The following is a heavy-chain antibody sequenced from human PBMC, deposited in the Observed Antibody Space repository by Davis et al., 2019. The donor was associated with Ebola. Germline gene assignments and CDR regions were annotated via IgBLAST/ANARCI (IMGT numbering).Heavy chain of an antibody. J-gene: IGHJ4*02. Sequence: SETLSLTCTVSGDSITDYYWSWIRQPPGKGLEWIGYIYHSGITRYNPSLKSRVTISVDKSKNQFSLKLSSVTAADTAVYYCARDKGWLQSSYFDYWGQGTLVTVSS. CDR3: ARDKGWLQSSYFDY. CDR1: GDSITDYY. CDR2: IYHSGIT. V-gene: IGHV4-59*12. D-gene: IGHD5-24*01.